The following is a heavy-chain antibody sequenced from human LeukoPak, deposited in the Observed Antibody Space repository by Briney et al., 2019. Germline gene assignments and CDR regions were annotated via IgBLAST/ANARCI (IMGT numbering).Heavy chain of an antibody. CDR3: ATTYSYGAGSYWYFDY. D-gene: IGHD3-10*01. J-gene: IGHJ4*02. V-gene: IGHV4-34*01. Sequence: SETLSLTCAVYGGSFSGYYWSWIRQPPGKGLEWIGEINHSGSTNYNPSLKSRVTISVDTSKNQFSLKLSSVTAADTAVYHCATTYSYGAGSYWYFDYWGQGTLVSVSS. CDR2: INHSGST. CDR1: GGSFSGYY.